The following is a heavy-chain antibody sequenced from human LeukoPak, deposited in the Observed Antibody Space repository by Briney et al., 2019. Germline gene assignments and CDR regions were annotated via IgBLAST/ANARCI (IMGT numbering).Heavy chain of an antibody. D-gene: IGHD3-10*01. CDR3: ARDQAGAFDM. CDR1: GFTVGSYG. CDR2: IRSDGSST. Sequence: PGGSLRLSCAASGFTVGSYGMHWVRQAPGKGLVWVSAIRSDGSSTSYADSVKGRFTISRDNAKNTLYLQMNSLRAEDTAVYYCARDQAGAFDMWGQGAMVTVSS. J-gene: IGHJ3*02. V-gene: IGHV3-74*01.